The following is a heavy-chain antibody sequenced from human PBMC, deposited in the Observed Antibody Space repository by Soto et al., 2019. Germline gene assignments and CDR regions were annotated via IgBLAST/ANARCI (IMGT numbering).Heavy chain of an antibody. J-gene: IGHJ4*02. Sequence: QVQLQESGPGLVKPSETLSLTCTVSGGSISSYYWSWIRQPPGKGLEWIGYIYYSGSTNYNPSLKSRVTISVDTSKNQFSLKLSSVTAADTAVYYCARGEDYWGQGTLVTVSS. CDR3: ARGEDY. CDR1: GGSISSYY. CDR2: IYYSGST. V-gene: IGHV4-59*08.